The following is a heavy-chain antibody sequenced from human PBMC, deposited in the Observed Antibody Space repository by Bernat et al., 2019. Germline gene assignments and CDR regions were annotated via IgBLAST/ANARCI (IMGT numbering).Heavy chain of an antibody. CDR1: GYTFTGYY. J-gene: IGHJ3*02. CDR3: AREVDSSGSLEHDDAFDI. Sequence: QVQLVQSGAEVKKPGASVKVSCKASGYTFTGYYMHWVRQAPGQGLEWMGWINPNSGGTNYAQKFQGWVTMTRDTSISTAYMELSRLRSDDTAVYYCAREVDSSGSLEHDDAFDIWGQGTMVTVSS. CDR2: INPNSGGT. V-gene: IGHV1-2*04. D-gene: IGHD3-22*01.